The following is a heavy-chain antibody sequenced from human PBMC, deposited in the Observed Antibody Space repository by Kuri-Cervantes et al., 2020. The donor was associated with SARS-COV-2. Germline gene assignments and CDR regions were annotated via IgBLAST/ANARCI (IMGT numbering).Heavy chain of an antibody. V-gene: IGHV3-23*01. CDR3: VRGVIDS. D-gene: IGHD3-22*01. CDR1: GSTFSSYA. J-gene: IGHJ4*02. Sequence: GESLKISCAASGSTFSSYAMSWVRQAPGKGLEWVSAISGSGGSTYYADSVKGRFTISRDNAKNSLYLQMNSLRDEDTAVYYCVRGVIDSWGQGNLVNVSS. CDR2: ISGSGGST.